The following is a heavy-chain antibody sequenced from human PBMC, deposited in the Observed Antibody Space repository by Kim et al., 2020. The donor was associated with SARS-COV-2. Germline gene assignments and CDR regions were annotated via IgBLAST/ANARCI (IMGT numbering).Heavy chain of an antibody. D-gene: IGHD3-10*01. Sequence: SVKGRFTISRDNSKNTLYLQMNSLRAEDTAVYYCAKDGTMVQGDDNWFDPWGQGTLVTVSS. J-gene: IGHJ5*02. CDR3: AKDGTMVQGDDNWFDP. V-gene: IGHV3-30*02.